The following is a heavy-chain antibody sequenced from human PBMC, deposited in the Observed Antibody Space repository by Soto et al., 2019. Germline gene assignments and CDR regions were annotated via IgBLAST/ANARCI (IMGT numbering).Heavy chain of an antibody. CDR3: ARDQYYGDYAGYYYYMDV. D-gene: IGHD4-17*01. CDR1: GFTFSSYG. J-gene: IGHJ6*03. V-gene: IGHV3-33*01. CDR2: IWYDGSNK. Sequence: GGSLRLSCAASGFTFSSYGMHWVRQAPGKGLEWVAVIWYDGSNKYYADSVKGRFTISRDNSKNTLYLQMNSLRAEDTAVYYCARDQYYGDYAGYYYYMDVWGKGTTVTVSS.